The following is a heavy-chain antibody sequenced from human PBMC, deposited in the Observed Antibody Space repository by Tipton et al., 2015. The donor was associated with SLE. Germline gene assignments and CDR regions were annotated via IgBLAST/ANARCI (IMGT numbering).Heavy chain of an antibody. Sequence: SLRLSCAASGFIFSTYAMHWVRQAPGKGLEWVAVISSEGGDKYYADSVKGRFTISRDNSKNTLFLQMNSLRAEDTAVYYCAKDELELRFGYFDYWGQGTLVTVSS. V-gene: IGHV3-30*04. CDR1: GFIFSTYA. CDR2: ISSEGGDK. CDR3: AKDELELRFGYFDY. J-gene: IGHJ4*02. D-gene: IGHD1-7*01.